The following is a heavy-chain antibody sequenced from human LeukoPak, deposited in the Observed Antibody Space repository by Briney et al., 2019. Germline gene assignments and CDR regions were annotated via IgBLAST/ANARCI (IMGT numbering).Heavy chain of an antibody. D-gene: IGHD5-12*01. CDR2: IYYSGST. V-gene: IGHV4-39*01. CDR1: GGSISSSSYY. CDR3: ANSGYDILGRGYYYGMDV. J-gene: IGHJ6*02. Sequence: SETLSLTCTVSGGSISSSSYYWGWIRQPPGKGLEWIGSIYYSGSTYYNPSLKSRVTISVDTSKNQFSLKLSSVTAADTAVYYCANSGYDILGRGYYYGMDVWGQGTTVTVSS.